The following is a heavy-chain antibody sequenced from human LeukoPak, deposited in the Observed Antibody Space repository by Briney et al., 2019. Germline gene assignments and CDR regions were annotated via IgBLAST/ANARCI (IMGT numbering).Heavy chain of an antibody. D-gene: IGHD3-10*02. J-gene: IGHJ4*02. V-gene: IGHV3-30*04. CDR3: ARDAYLRGVPDGFFDY. Sequence: GNSLRLSCASSGFTFSSYAFHWVRQAPGKGLEWVAVISYDGSQYYYGDSVKGRFTISRDNSRNTLDLQRNSLTADDTAVYYCARDAYLRGVPDGFFDYWGQGALVTVSS. CDR2: ISYDGSQY. CDR1: GFTFSSYA.